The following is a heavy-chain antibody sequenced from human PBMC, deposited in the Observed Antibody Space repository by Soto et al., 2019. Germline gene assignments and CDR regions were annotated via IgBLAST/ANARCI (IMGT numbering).Heavy chain of an antibody. CDR2: ISGSGGTT. V-gene: IGHV3-23*01. D-gene: IGHD6-19*01. J-gene: IGHJ4*02. CDR1: GFTFSSYA. CDR3: AKEVAGTDYFDY. Sequence: EVQLLESGGSLVQPGGSLRLSCAASGFTFSSYAMSWVRQAPGKGLEWVSSISGSGGTTYYADSVKGRFTISRDNSKNTLYLQMNSLRAEDTAVYYCAKEVAGTDYFDYWGQGTLVTVSS.